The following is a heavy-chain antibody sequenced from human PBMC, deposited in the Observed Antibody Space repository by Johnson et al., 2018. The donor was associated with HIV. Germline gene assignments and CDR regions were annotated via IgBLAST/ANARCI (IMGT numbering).Heavy chain of an antibody. V-gene: IGHV3-11*04. CDR2: ISGSSSAM. D-gene: IGHD6-13*01. J-gene: IGHJ3*01. CDR3: ARDQWSSSWTNDAFDF. Sequence: VQLVESGGGLVNPGGSLRLSCAASGFTFSDYYMSWIRQAPGKGLEWVSYISGSSSAMYYADSVKGRFTISRDNARTSLYLQMNSLRAEDTAVYYCARDQWSSSWTNDAFDFWGQGTMVTVSS. CDR1: GFTFSDYY.